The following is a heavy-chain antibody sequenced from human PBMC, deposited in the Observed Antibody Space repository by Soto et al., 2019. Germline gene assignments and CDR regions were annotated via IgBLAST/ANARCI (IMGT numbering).Heavy chain of an antibody. CDR3: TRDYYDSSGYYFYYYYGMDV. J-gene: IGHJ6*02. CDR2: IRSKAYGGTT. Sequence: GGSLRLSCTASGFTFGDYAMSWVRQAPGKGLEWVGFIRSKAYGGTTEYAASVKGRFTISRDDSKSIAYLQMNSLKTEDTAVYYCTRDYYDSSGYYFYYYYGMDVWGQGTPVTVSS. CDR1: GFTFGDYA. V-gene: IGHV3-49*04. D-gene: IGHD3-22*01.